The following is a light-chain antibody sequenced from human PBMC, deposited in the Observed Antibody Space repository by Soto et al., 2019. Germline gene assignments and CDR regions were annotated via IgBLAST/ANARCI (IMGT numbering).Light chain of an antibody. CDR3: QQDHRSRRT. CDR2: DAS. V-gene: IGKV3-20*01. J-gene: IGKJ1*01. CDR1: QSVSSY. Sequence: IVLTQSPGTLSLTPGERATLSCRASQSVSSYLAWYQQKPGQAPRLLIYDASNRATGIPARFSGSGSGTDFTLTISRLEPEDFAVYYCQQDHRSRRTFGQGTKVDIK.